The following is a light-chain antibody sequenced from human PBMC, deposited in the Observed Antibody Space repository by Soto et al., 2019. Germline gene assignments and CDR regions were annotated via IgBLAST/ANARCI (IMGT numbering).Light chain of an antibody. J-gene: IGLJ2*01. V-gene: IGLV2-14*03. CDR3: SSYTSSSTVV. CDR1: SSDVGGYNY. Sequence: QSVLTKPASVSGSPGQSITISCTGASSDVGGYNYVCWYQHHPGKAPKLIIHDVSNRPSGVSHRFSGSKSGNTASLSISGLQAEDEADYYCSSYTSSSTVVFGGGTKLTVL. CDR2: DVS.